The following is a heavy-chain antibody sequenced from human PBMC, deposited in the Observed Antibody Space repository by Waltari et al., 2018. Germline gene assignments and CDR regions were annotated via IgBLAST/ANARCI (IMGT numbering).Heavy chain of an antibody. CDR2: NSIIENYI. V-gene: IGHV3-21*02. CDR3: GRDRDPYYHDSTRGAFDI. D-gene: IGHD3-16*01. Sequence: VQLVESGGGLVKPGGSLRLSCAASGFTFSDTSMIWVRQAPGKGKERDTTNSIIENYIYDAGSVRGRFTISRDNAKNSLDLQMNNLRAEDTALDSCGRDRDPYYHDSTRGAFDIWGQGTMVTGSP. CDR1: GFTFSDTS. J-gene: IGHJ3*02.